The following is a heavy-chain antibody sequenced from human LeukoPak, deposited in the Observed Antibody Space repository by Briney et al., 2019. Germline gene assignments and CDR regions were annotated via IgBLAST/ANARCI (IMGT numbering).Heavy chain of an antibody. CDR2: INPNSGGP. V-gene: IGHV1-2*02. CDR3: ARVGYCTHGVCYSIDL. CDR1: GYTFTAHY. Sequence: GASVKVSCKASGYTFTAHYIHWVRQAPGQGFEWMGWINPNSGGPNYAQKFQGRVTMTRDTSISTAYMELSRLRSGDTAVYYCARVGYCTHGVCYSIDLWGKGTTVIVSS. J-gene: IGHJ6*03. D-gene: IGHD2-8*01.